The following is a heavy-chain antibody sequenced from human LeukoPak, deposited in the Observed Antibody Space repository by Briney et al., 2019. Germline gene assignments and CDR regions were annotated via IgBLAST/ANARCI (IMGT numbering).Heavy chain of an antibody. Sequence: PGGSLRLSCAASGFTFSNAWMNWVRQAPGKGLEWVARIKTKIVDGATTDYAAPVKGRFTISRDDSKNTLYLQMNSLKTEDTAVYYCTTDNSRVYPWDWGQGTLVTVSS. CDR2: IKTKIVDGATT. V-gene: IGHV3-15*01. CDR1: GFTFSNAW. D-gene: IGHD2-8*01. CDR3: TTDNSRVYPWD. J-gene: IGHJ4*02.